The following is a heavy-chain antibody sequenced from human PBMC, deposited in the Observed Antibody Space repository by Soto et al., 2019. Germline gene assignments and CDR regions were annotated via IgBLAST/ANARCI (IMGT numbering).Heavy chain of an antibody. CDR2: ISYDGSNK. J-gene: IGHJ6*02. D-gene: IGHD3-10*01. CDR3: ARGNYYYGMDV. V-gene: IGHV3-30-3*01. CDR1: GFTFSSYA. Sequence: GGSLRLSCAASGFTFSSYAMHWVRQAPGKGLEWVAVISYDGSNKYYADSVKGRFTISRDNSKNTLYLQMNSLRAEDTAVYYCARGNYYYGMDVWGQGTTVTV.